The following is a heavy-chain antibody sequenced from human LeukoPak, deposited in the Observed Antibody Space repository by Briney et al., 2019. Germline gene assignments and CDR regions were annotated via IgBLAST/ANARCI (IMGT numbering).Heavy chain of an antibody. Sequence: GALILSCAASGFTFSSYAMSWVRQAPGKGLEWDSAISGSGGSTYYADSVKGRSTISRDNSKNTLHLQMNSLRAEDTAVYYCAKVRVITMIVVVLLDYWGQGTLVTVSS. J-gene: IGHJ4*02. CDR2: ISGSGGST. V-gene: IGHV3-23*01. D-gene: IGHD3-22*01. CDR3: AKVRVITMIVVVLLDY. CDR1: GFTFSSYA.